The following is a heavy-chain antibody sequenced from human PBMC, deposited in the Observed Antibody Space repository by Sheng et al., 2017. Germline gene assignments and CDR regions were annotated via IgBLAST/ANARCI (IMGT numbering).Heavy chain of an antibody. Sequence: QVQLVQSGAEVKKPGSSVKVSCKASGGTFSSYAISWVRQAPGQGLEWMGGIIPIFGTANYAQKFQGRVTITADESTSTAYMELSSLRSEDTAVYYCASKLTEDIVVVPAAIGLRYYYYGMDVWGQGTTVTVSS. CDR1: GGTFSSYA. D-gene: IGHD2-2*01. V-gene: IGHV1-69*13. CDR3: ASKLTEDIVVVPAAIGLRYYYYGMDV. J-gene: IGHJ6*02. CDR2: IIPIFGTA.